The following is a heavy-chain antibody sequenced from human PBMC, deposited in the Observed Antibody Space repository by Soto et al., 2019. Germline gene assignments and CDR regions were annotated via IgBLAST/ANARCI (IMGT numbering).Heavy chain of an antibody. D-gene: IGHD2-2*01. CDR2: INPNSGGT. CDR3: TGRIGPAGMRFDP. Sequence: ASVKVSCKASGYTFTGYYMHWVRQAPGQGLEWMGWINPNSGGTNYAQKFQGWVTMTRDTSISTAYMELSRLRSDDTAVNYCTGRIGPAGMRFDPWGQGTLVTVSS. J-gene: IGHJ5*02. V-gene: IGHV1-2*04. CDR1: GYTFTGYY.